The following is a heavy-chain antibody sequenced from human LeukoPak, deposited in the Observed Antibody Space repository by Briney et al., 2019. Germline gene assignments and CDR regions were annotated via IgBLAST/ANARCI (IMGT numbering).Heavy chain of an antibody. CDR1: GGPFSGYY. CDR3: ARPVYGYSGYDSYYYMDV. D-gene: IGHD5-12*01. CDR2: INHVGST. Sequence: SETLSLTCAVYGGPFSGYYWSWIRQPPGKGLEWIGEINHVGSTKYNPSLKSRVTISVDTSRKRFSLGLSSVAAADTAIYYCARPVYGYSGYDSYYYMDVWGKGTTVTVSS. V-gene: IGHV4-34*01. J-gene: IGHJ6*03.